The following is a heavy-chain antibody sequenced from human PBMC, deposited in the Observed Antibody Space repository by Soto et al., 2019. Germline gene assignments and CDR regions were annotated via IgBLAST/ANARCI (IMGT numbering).Heavy chain of an antibody. J-gene: IGHJ5*02. CDR1: GGSISSGGYY. CDR2: IYYSGST. D-gene: IGHD6-19*01. V-gene: IGHV4-31*03. Sequence: QVQLQESGPGLVKPSQTLSLTCTVSGGSISSGGYYWSWIRQHPGKGLEWIGYIYYSGSTYYNPSLKSRVTISVDTSNNQFSLKLSSVTAADTALYFCASSVAVAGDRYWFDPWGQGTLVTVSS. CDR3: ASSVAVAGDRYWFDP.